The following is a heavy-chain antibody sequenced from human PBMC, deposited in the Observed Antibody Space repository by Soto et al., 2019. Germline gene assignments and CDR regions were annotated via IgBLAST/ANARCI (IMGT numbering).Heavy chain of an antibody. CDR2: IIPIFGTA. CDR1: GGTFSSYA. J-gene: IGHJ4*02. Sequence: QVQLVQSGAEVKKPGSSVKVSCKASGGTFSSYAIDWVRQAPGQGLEWMGGIIPIFGTADYAQKFQGRVTITADESPSTAYMELSSLRSEDTAVYYCARGQTGGGWGYYFDYWCQGTLVTVSS. CDR3: ARGQTGGGWGYYFDY. V-gene: IGHV1-69*12. D-gene: IGHD3-16*01.